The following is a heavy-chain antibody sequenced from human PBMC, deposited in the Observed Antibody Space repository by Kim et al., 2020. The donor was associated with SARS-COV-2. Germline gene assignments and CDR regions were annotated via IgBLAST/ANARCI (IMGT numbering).Heavy chain of an antibody. Sequence: SETLSLTCTVSGGSISSYYWTWIRQPPGKGLEWIGYIYYSGSTNYNPSLKSRVTISLDTSKNQFSLKLSSVTAADTAVYYCARVANGDYDRYFDLWGRGTLVTVSS. CDR3: ARVANGDYDRYFDL. V-gene: IGHV4-59*01. CDR1: GGSISSYY. D-gene: IGHD4-17*01. CDR2: IYYSGST. J-gene: IGHJ2*01.